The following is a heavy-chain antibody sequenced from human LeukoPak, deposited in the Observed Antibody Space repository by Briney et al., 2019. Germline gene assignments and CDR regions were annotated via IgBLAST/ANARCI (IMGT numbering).Heavy chain of an antibody. Sequence: GGSLRLSCAASGFTFSSSWMTWVRQAPGRGLEWVAHIKEDGNEEYYVDSVKGRFTISRDNAKNSLYLQMNSLRAEDTAVFYCARWNNDWEFDYWGQGTLVSVSS. CDR1: GFTFSSSW. D-gene: IGHD1/OR15-1a*01. CDR2: IKEDGNEE. V-gene: IGHV3-7*05. J-gene: IGHJ4*02. CDR3: ARWNNDWEFDY.